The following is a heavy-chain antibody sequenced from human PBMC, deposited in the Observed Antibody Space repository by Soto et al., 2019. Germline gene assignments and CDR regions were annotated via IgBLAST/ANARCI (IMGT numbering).Heavy chain of an antibody. Sequence: GGSLRLSCAASGFTFSTYAMSWVRQAPGKGLEWVSTISGSGDSTYYANSVKGRFTISRDNSRNTLDLQMNSLRVEDTAVYYCAKGGEGSCSKTSCLYFSDYWGQGTMVTVSS. CDR2: ISGSGDST. CDR1: GFTFSTYA. D-gene: IGHD2-2*01. V-gene: IGHV3-23*01. J-gene: IGHJ4*02. CDR3: AKGGEGSCSKTSCLYFSDY.